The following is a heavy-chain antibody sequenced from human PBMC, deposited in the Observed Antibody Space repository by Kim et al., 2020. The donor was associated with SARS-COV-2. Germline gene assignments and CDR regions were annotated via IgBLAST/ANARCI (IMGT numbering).Heavy chain of an antibody. CDR3: AKDRGQQQLVLSYFDY. Sequence: GGSLRLSCAASGFTFSSYAMNWVRQAPGKGLEWVSAISGSGGSTYYADSVKGRFTISRDNSKNTMYLQMNSLRAEDTAVYYCAKDRGQQQLVLSYFDYWGQGTLVTVSS. V-gene: IGHV3-23*01. D-gene: IGHD6-13*01. J-gene: IGHJ4*02. CDR1: GFTFSSYA. CDR2: ISGSGGST.